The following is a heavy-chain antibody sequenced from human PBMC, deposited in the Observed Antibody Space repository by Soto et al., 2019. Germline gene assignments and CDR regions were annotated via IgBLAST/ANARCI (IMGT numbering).Heavy chain of an antibody. J-gene: IGHJ6*02. Sequence: GGSLRLSCAASGFTFSNAWMNWVRQAPGKGLEWVGRIKSKTDGGTTDYAAPVKGRFTISRDDSKNTLYLQMNSLKTEDTAVYYCTTDIRSVLRFLEWSSVTTNYYYYGMDVWGQGTTVTVSS. CDR1: GFTFSNAW. D-gene: IGHD3-3*01. V-gene: IGHV3-15*07. CDR2: IKSKTDGGTT. CDR3: TTDIRSVLRFLEWSSVTTNYYYYGMDV.